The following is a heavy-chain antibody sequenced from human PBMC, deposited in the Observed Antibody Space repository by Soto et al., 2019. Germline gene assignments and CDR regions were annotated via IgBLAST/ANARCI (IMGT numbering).Heavy chain of an antibody. CDR3: TTPIVVVVAATSYYVMDV. CDR2: IKSKTDGGTT. V-gene: IGHV3-15*07. D-gene: IGHD2-15*01. J-gene: IGHJ6*02. Sequence: EVQLVESGGGLVKPGGSLRLSCAASGFTFSNAWMNWVRQAPGKGLEWVGRIKSKTDGGTTDYAAPVKGRFTISRDVSKNTLYLQMNSLKTEDTAVYYCTTPIVVVVAATSYYVMDVWGQGTTVTVSS. CDR1: GFTFSNAW.